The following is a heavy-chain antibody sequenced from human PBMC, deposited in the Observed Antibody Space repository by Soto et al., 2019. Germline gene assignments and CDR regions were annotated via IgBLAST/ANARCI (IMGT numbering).Heavy chain of an antibody. CDR2: TSYDGSNN. V-gene: IGHV3-33*05. Sequence: QVQLVESGGGVVQPGTSLRLSCVGSGFTFRSYVIHWVRQAPGKGLEWVALTSYDGSNNFYGESVKGRFTISRDNSRNTVELQMDSLRLEDTALYDCARWGTTGGLDVWGQGTLVSVSS. CDR3: ARWGTTGGLDV. D-gene: IGHD3-16*01. J-gene: IGHJ4*02. CDR1: GFTFRSYV.